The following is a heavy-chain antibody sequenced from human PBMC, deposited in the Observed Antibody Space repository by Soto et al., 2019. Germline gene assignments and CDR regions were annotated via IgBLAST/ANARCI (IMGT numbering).Heavy chain of an antibody. CDR3: AHLPPFADYSSDY. D-gene: IGHD2-21*02. V-gene: IGHV2-5*01. Sequence: QITLKESGPTLVKPTQTLTLTCSFSGFSLNTRGVGVGWVRQPPGKALEWLTLIYWNEDTRYSPSLKSRLTVTKDTSTNQVALTMTNMDPVDTATYYCAHLPPFADYSSDYWGQGTLVTVSS. J-gene: IGHJ4*02. CDR1: GFSLNTRGVG. CDR2: IYWNEDT.